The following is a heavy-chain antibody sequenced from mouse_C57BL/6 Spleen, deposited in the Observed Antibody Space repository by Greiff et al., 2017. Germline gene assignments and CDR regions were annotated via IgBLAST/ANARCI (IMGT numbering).Heavy chain of an antibody. D-gene: IGHD1-2*01. CDR2: ISPETGGT. V-gene: IGHV1-15*01. J-gene: IGHJ1*03. Sequence: VQLKESGAELVRPGASVTLSCKASGYTFTDYEMHWVKQTPVHGLEWIGAISPETGGTAYNQTFKGKAILTADKSSSTAYMELRSLTSEDSAVDYCTREEAGYRNYDDWGTGTTVTVSS. CDR1: GYTFTDYE. CDR3: TREEAGYRNYDD.